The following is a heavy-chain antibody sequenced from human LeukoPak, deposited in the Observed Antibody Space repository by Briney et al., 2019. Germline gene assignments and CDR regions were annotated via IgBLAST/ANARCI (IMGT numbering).Heavy chain of an antibody. CDR3: ARDRLVGSGYCSSTCCYDAFDI. CDR1: GFTFGSYA. D-gene: IGHD2-2*01. V-gene: IGHV3-30*04. CDR2: ISYDGSNK. Sequence: PGGSLRLSCAASGFTFGSYAMHWVRQAPGKGLEWVAVISYDGSNKYYADSVKGRFTISRDNSKNTLYLQMNSLRAEDTAVYYCARDRLVGSGYCSSTCCYDAFDIWGQGTMVTVSS. J-gene: IGHJ3*02.